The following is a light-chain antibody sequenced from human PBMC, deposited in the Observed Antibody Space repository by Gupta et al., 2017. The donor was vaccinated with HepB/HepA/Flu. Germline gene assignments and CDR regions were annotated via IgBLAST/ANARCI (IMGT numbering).Light chain of an antibody. CDR2: WAS. CDR1: QSVLYNSNNKNY. J-gene: IGKJ1*01. V-gene: IGKV4-1*01. Sequence: DIVMTQSPDSLAVSLGERATINCKSSQSVLYNSNNKNYLAWYQQKPGQPPKLIIYWASTRESGVPDRFSGSGSGTDFTLTISSLQAEDVAVYYCQEDDSTPWTFGQGTKVEIK. CDR3: QEDDSTPWT.